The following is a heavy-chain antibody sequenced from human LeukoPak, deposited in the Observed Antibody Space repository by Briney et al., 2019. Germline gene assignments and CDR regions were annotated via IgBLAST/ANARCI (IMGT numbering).Heavy chain of an antibody. J-gene: IGHJ6*03. CDR3: ARDPEHGDYYYYYYMDV. V-gene: IGHV3-21*06. CDR1: GFVFSTYT. Sequence: PGGSLRLSCAASGFVFSTYTMSWVRQAPGKGLEWVSSISSSSSYIYYADSVKGRFTISRDNAKNSLYLQMSSLRAEDTAVYYCARDPEHGDYYYYYYMDVWGKGTTVTVSS. CDR2: ISSSSSYI. D-gene: IGHD4-17*01.